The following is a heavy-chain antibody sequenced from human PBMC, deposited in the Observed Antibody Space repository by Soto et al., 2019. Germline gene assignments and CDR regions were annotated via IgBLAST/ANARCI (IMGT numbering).Heavy chain of an antibody. V-gene: IGHV5-51*01. CDR3: ARLLHVYGDYVGAFDI. Sequence: PGESLKISCKGSGYTFTTFWIGWVRQLPGKGLEWMGIIYPGDSDTRYSPSFRGQVTMSADKSSTTVYLQWSSLKASDTAMYYCARLLHVYGDYVGAFDIWGQGTMVTVSS. CDR2: IYPGDSDT. CDR1: GYTFTTFW. D-gene: IGHD4-17*01. J-gene: IGHJ3*02.